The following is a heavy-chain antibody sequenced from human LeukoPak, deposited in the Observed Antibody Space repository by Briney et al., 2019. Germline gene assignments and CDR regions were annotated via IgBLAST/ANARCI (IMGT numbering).Heavy chain of an antibody. J-gene: IGHJ4*02. CDR3: ARVKGTERDY. Sequence: PGGSLRLSCAASGFTFSTYSMNWVRQAPGKGLEWASSISGSSTYIFYADSVKGRFTISRDNAKNSLYLQMNSLRVEDTAVYYCARVKGTERDYWGQGTLVTVSS. V-gene: IGHV3-21*01. CDR2: ISGSSTYI. CDR1: GFTFSTYS. D-gene: IGHD3/OR15-3a*01.